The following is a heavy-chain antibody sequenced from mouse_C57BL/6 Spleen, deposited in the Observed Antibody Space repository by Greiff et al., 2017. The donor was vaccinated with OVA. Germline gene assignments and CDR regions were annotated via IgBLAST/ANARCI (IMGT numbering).Heavy chain of an antibody. CDR3: TRGEGYYGSSYGAMDY. Sequence: VQLQQSGTVLARPGASVKMSCKTSGYTFTSYWMHWVKQRPGQGLEWIGAIYPGNSDTSYNQKFKGKAKLTAVTSASTAYMELSSLTNEDSAVYYCTRGEGYYGSSYGAMDYWGQGTSVTVSS. V-gene: IGHV1-5*01. CDR2: IYPGNSDT. D-gene: IGHD1-1*01. J-gene: IGHJ4*01. CDR1: GYTFTSYW.